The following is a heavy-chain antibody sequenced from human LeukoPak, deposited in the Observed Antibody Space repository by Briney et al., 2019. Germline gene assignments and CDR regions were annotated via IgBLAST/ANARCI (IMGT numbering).Heavy chain of an antibody. CDR1: GITFSSYW. CDR2: IKQDGSEK. Sequence: PGGSLRLPCAASGITFSSYWMSWVRQAPGKGLEWVANIKQDGSEKYYVDSVKGRFTISRDNAKNSLYLQMNSLRAEDTAVYYCARDAPAYIVVVPAAIKGIDYWGQGTLVTVSS. V-gene: IGHV3-7*01. D-gene: IGHD2-2*01. J-gene: IGHJ4*02. CDR3: ARDAPAYIVVVPAAIKGIDY.